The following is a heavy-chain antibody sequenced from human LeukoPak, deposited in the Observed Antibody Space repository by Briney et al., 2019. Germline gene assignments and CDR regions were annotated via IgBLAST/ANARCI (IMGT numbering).Heavy chain of an antibody. Sequence: SETLSLTCTVSGGSISSYYWSWIRQPAGKGLEWIGRIYTSGSTNYNPSLKSRVTMSVDTSKNQFSLKLSPVTAADTAVYYCARDYYDSSGYYWWYFDYWGQGTLVTVSS. CDR3: ARDYYDSSGYYWWYFDY. V-gene: IGHV4-4*07. CDR2: IYTSGST. CDR1: GGSISSYY. J-gene: IGHJ4*02. D-gene: IGHD3-22*01.